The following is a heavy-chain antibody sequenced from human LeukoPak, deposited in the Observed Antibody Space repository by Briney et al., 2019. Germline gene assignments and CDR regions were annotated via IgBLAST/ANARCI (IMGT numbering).Heavy chain of an antibody. D-gene: IGHD3-3*01. V-gene: IGHV4-38-2*01. CDR3: ARQTLRSLEWLLGQDFDY. Sequence: PSETLSLTCAVSGYSISSGYYWGWIRQPPGKGLEWIGSIYHSGSTYYNPSLKSRVTISVDTSKNQFSLKLSSVTAADTAVYYCARQTLRSLEWLLGQDFDYWGQGTLVTVSS. CDR2: IYHSGST. CDR1: GYSISSGYY. J-gene: IGHJ4*02.